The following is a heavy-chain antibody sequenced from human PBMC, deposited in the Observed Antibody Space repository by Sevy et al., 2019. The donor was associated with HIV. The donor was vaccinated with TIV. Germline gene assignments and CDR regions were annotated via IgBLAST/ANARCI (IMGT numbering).Heavy chain of an antibody. Sequence: GGSLRLSCAASGFSFSDYSLSWVRQTPEKGLEWLSLISGSSSTIHYADSVKGRFTISRDNRKNSLCLQMNSLRVEDTAMYYCVRGTGPGSFLFDYWGQGTLVTVSS. CDR1: GFSFSDYS. CDR3: VRGTGPGSFLFDY. V-gene: IGHV3-48*01. J-gene: IGHJ4*02. CDR2: ISGSSSTI. D-gene: IGHD2-8*02.